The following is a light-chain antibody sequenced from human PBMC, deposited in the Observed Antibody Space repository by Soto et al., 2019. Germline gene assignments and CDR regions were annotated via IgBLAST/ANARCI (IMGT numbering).Light chain of an antibody. Sequence: QSVLTQPPSASGTPGQRVTISCSGSNSNVGTNTVSWYQQLPGAAPKLLINSSNQRPSGVPDRFSGSKSGASASLAISGLQSEDEADYYCASWEDFLNFVVFGGGTKLTVL. V-gene: IGLV1-44*01. CDR2: SSN. CDR1: NSNVGTNT. J-gene: IGLJ2*01. CDR3: ASWEDFLNFVV.